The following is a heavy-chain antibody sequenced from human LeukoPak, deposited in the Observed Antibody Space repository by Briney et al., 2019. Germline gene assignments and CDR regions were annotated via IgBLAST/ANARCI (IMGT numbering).Heavy chain of an antibody. J-gene: IGHJ4*02. D-gene: IGHD6-13*01. CDR1: GFTFSSYG. Sequence: GGSLRLSCAATGFTFSSYGMHWVRQAPGKGLEWVAVISDDGSNKYYGDSVKGRFTISRDNSKNTLYLQMNSLRAEDTAVYYCAKDRGYSSSWYVFGYWGQGTLVTVSS. V-gene: IGHV3-30*18. CDR2: ISDDGSNK. CDR3: AKDRGYSSSWYVFGY.